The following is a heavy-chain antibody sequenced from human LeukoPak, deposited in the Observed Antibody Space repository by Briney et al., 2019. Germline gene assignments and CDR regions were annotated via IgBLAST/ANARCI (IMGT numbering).Heavy chain of an antibody. D-gene: IGHD3-10*01. J-gene: IGHJ3*02. CDR1: GFTFSSYA. CDR3: ASQALWFGDYDAFDI. CDR2: ISYDGSNK. V-gene: IGHV3-30-3*01. Sequence: QPGGSLRLSCAASGFTFSSYAMHWVRQAPGKGLEWVAVISYDGSNKYYADSVKGRFTISRDNSKNTLYLQMNSLRAEDTAVYYCASQALWFGDYDAFDIWGQGTMVTVSS.